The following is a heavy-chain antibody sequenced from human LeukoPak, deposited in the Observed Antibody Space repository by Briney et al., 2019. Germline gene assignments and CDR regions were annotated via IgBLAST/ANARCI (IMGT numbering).Heavy chain of an antibody. CDR3: ARVRNYYDSRDLDY. Sequence: GGSLRLSCAASGFTVSSNYMSWVRQAPGKGLEWVSVIYSGGSTYYADSVKGRFTISRDNSKNTLYLQMNSLRAEDTAEYYCARVRNYYDSRDLDYWGQGTLVTVSS. CDR2: IYSGGST. D-gene: IGHD3-22*01. V-gene: IGHV3-66*01. CDR1: GFTVSSNY. J-gene: IGHJ4*02.